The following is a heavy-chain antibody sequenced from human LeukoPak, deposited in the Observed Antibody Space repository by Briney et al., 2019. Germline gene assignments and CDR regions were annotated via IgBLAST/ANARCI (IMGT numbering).Heavy chain of an antibody. V-gene: IGHV4-34*01. CDR2: INHSGST. CDR1: GGSFSGYY. Sequence: SETLSLTCAVYGGSFSGYYWSWIRQPPVKGLEWIGEINHSGSTNYNPSLKSRVTISVDTSKNQFSLKLSSVTAADTAVYYCACLRRYDSSGYQLFFDYWGQGTLVTVSS. CDR3: ACLRRYDSSGYQLFFDY. D-gene: IGHD3-22*01. J-gene: IGHJ4*02.